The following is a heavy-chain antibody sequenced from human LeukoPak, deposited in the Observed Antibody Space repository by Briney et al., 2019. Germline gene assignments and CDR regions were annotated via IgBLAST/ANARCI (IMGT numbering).Heavy chain of an antibody. J-gene: IGHJ4*02. Sequence: GGSLRLSCAASGFTFSSYAMSWVRQAPGKGLEWVSAISGSGGSTYYTDSAKGRFTTSRDNSKNTLYLQMNSLSAEDTAVYYCAKDLLYNWNYGGYFDYWGQGTLVTVSS. V-gene: IGHV3-23*01. D-gene: IGHD1-7*01. CDR3: AKDLLYNWNYGGYFDY. CDR2: ISGSGGST. CDR1: GFTFSSYA.